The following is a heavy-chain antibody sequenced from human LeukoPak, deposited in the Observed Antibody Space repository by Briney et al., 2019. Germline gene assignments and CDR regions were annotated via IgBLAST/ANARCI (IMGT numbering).Heavy chain of an antibody. Sequence: GASVKVSCKASGYTFTSYGISWVRQAPGQGLEWMGGIIPIFGTANYAQKFQGRVTITTDESTSTAYMELSSLRSEDTAVYYCARDKQTYYYDSSGFTRAFDIWGQGTMVTVSS. J-gene: IGHJ3*02. CDR3: ARDKQTYYYDSSGFTRAFDI. CDR1: GYTFTSYG. D-gene: IGHD3-22*01. CDR2: IIPIFGTA. V-gene: IGHV1-69*05.